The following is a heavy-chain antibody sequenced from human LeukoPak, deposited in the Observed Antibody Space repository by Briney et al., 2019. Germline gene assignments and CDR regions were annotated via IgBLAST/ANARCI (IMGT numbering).Heavy chain of an antibody. J-gene: IGHJ4*02. CDR3: ARALYHTFDY. Sequence: ASVKVSCKASGYSFTTYGISWVRQAPGQGLEWMGWISANNNNTDNVQKLQGRVTMTTDTSTSTAYMELRSLRSDDTAVYYCARALYHTFDYWGQGTLVAVSS. CDR2: ISANNNNT. D-gene: IGHD2-2*01. V-gene: IGHV1-18*01. CDR1: GYSFTTYG.